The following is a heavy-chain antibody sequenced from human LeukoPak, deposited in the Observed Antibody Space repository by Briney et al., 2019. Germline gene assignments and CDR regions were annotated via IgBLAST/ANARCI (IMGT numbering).Heavy chain of an antibody. CDR1: GFIFSTYA. V-gene: IGHV3-64D*06. CDR3: VKLYYYGSGSYDR. Sequence: PGGSLRLSCSASGFIFSTYAMHWVRQAAGRGLEYVSAISSNGDRTYYAGAVKGRFTSSRDNSKNTVYLQMSSLRAEETAVYYCVKLYYYGSGSYDRWGQGTTVTVSS. D-gene: IGHD3-10*01. J-gene: IGHJ6*02. CDR2: ISSNGDRT.